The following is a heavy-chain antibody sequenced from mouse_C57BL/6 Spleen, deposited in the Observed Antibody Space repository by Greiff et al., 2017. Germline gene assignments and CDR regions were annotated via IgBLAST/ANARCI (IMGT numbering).Heavy chain of an antibody. CDR2: IYPSDSET. Sequence: QVHVKQSGAELVRPGSSVKLSCKASGYTFTSYWMDWVKQRPGQGLEWIGNIYPSDSETHYNQKFKDKATLTVDKSSSTAYMQRSSLTSEDSAVYYGAKGRGSRQEYAMDYWGQGTSVTVSS. V-gene: IGHV1-61*01. D-gene: IGHD1-1*01. CDR3: AKGRGSRQEYAMDY. J-gene: IGHJ4*01. CDR1: GYTFTSYW.